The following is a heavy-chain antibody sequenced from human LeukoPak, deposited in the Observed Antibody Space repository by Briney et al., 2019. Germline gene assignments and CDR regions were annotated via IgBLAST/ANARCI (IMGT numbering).Heavy chain of an antibody. CDR3: ARGGGGIAADY. V-gene: IGHV4-59*11. J-gene: IGHJ4*02. CDR1: AGSISNHY. D-gene: IGHD6-25*01. Sequence: PSETLSLTCNVSAGSISNHYWSWIRQPPGKGLEWIGYIYYSGTTNYTPSLKSRVTMSVDTSRNQFSLKLTSVIAADTVIYFCARGGGGIAADYWGPGALVTVSS. CDR2: IYYSGTT.